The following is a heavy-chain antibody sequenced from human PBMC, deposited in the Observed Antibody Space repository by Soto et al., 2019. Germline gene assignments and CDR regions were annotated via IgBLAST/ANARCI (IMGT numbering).Heavy chain of an antibody. D-gene: IGHD3-3*01. Sequence: GGSLKLSCAASGFTFSSYAMSWVRQAPGKGLEWVSAISGSGGSTYYADSVKGRFTISRDNSKNTLYLQMNSLRAEDTAVYYCAKDLPLYDFWSGYYPDGMDVWGQGTMVTFSS. CDR2: ISGSGGST. CDR3: AKDLPLYDFWSGYYPDGMDV. CDR1: GFTFSSYA. V-gene: IGHV3-23*01. J-gene: IGHJ6*02.